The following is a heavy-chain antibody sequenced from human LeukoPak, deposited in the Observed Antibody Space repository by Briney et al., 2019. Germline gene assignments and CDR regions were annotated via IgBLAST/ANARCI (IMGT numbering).Heavy chain of an antibody. J-gene: IGHJ4*02. CDR2: TSGSGGNP. Sequence: PGGSLRLSCSASGXAFSSYAMSWVRQAPGKGLEWVSITSGSGGNPYYADSVKGRFTISRDNSKNTLYLHMNSLRAEDTALYYCAKDTGIILVRGAADYWGQGILVTVSS. CDR1: GXAFSSYA. V-gene: IGHV3-23*01. D-gene: IGHD3-10*01. CDR3: AKDTGIILVRGAADY.